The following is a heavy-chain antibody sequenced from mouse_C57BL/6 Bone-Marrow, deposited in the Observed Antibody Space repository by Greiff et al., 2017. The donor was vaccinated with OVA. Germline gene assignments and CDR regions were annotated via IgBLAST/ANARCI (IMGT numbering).Heavy chain of an antibody. D-gene: IGHD2-12*01. CDR3: ARSYYSEDYYAMDY. J-gene: IGHJ4*01. CDR2: IYPGSGST. Sequence: QVQLQQPGAELVKPGASVKMSCKASGYTFTSYWITWVKQRPGQGLEWIGDIYPGSGSTNYNEKFKSKATLTVDTSSSTAYMQLSSLTSEYSAVYYCARSYYSEDYYAMDYWGQGTSVTVSS. CDR1: GYTFTSYW. V-gene: IGHV1-55*01.